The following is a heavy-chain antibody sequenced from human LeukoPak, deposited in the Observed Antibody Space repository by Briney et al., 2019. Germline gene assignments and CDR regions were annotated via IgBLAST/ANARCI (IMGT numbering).Heavy chain of an antibody. J-gene: IGHJ4*02. CDR2: ISGSGGST. Sequence: QPGGSLRLSCAASGFTFSSYAMSWVRQAPGKGLEWVSAISGSGGSTYYADSVKGRFTISRDNSKNTQYLQMNSLRVEDTSVYYCVRGPGVTLTSIDFDYWGQGTLVTVSS. CDR3: VRGPGVTLTSIDFDY. V-gene: IGHV3-23*01. CDR1: GFTFSSYA. D-gene: IGHD3-3*02.